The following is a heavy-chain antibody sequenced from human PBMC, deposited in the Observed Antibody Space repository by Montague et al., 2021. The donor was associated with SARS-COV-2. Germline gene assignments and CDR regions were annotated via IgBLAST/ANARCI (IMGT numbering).Heavy chain of an antibody. CDR1: GGSFSGYY. V-gene: IGHV4-34*01. CDR2: INHSGST. CDR3: AREVGRGYSDYEGEY. J-gene: IGHJ4*02. D-gene: IGHD5-12*01. Sequence: SETLSLTCAVYGGSFSGYYWSWIRQPPGKGLEWIGEINHSGSTNYNPSLKSRVTISVDTPKNQFSLKLSSVTAADTAVYYCAREVGRGYSDYEGEYWGQGTLVTVSS.